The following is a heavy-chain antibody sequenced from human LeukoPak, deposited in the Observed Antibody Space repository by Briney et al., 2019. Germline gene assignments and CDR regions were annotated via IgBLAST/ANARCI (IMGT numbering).Heavy chain of an antibody. CDR1: GFTVSSNY. CDR3: ARDGELHSAFDI. CDR2: ISTSSSYI. Sequence: GGSLRLSCAASGFTVSSNYMSWVRQAPGKGLEWVSSISTSSSYIYYADSVKGRFTISRDNAKNSLYLQMNSLRAEDTAVYYCARDGELHSAFDIWGQGTMVTVSS. V-gene: IGHV3-21*01. D-gene: IGHD1-7*01. J-gene: IGHJ3*02.